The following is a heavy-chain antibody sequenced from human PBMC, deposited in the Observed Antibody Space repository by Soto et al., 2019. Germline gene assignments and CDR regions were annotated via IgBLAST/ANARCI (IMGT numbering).Heavy chain of an antibody. D-gene: IGHD6-13*01. CDR2: ISGSGGST. Sequence: GGSLRLSCAASGFTFSSYAMSWVRQAPGKGLEWVSAISGSGGSTYYADSVKGRFTISRDNSKNTLYLQMNSLRAEDTAVYYCAKNAAPFMAAAGTVVGYWGQGTLVTVSS. V-gene: IGHV3-23*01. CDR1: GFTFSSYA. J-gene: IGHJ4*02. CDR3: AKNAAPFMAAAGTVVGY.